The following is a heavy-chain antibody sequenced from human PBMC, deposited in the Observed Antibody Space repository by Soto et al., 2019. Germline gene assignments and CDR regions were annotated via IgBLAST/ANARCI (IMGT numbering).Heavy chain of an antibody. Sequence: GSLRLSCAASGFTVNGNYMSWVRQALGKGLQWVSAIYNDGSTFYADSVQGRFTISRDNSKNTLFLQMNSLRGEDTAVYYCARVRILIAAALDYWGQGTLVTVSS. CDR2: IYNDGST. D-gene: IGHD6-13*01. CDR3: ARVRILIAAALDY. V-gene: IGHV3-53*01. J-gene: IGHJ4*02. CDR1: GFTVNGNY.